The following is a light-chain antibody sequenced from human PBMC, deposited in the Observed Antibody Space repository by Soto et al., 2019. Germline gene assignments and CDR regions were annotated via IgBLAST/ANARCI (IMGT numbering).Light chain of an antibody. J-gene: IGLJ2*01. V-gene: IGLV2-14*03. CDR1: RSDVGGYNY. CDR3: SSYTSGSTRVV. CDR2: DVS. Sequence: QSALTQPASVSGSPGQSITISCTGTRSDVGGYNYVSWYQQHPGKAPKVMIYDVSNRPSGISNRFSGSKSGNTASLTISGIQVEDEADYYCSSYTSGSTRVVFGGGTKLTVL.